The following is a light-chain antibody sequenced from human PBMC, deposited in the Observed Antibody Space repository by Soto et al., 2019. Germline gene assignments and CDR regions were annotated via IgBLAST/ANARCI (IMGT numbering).Light chain of an antibody. V-gene: IGKV1-5*03. CDR3: HQYNRFPRT. CDR2: KAS. Sequence: DIQMTQSPSTLSASIGDRVTITCRASQSLSIWLAWYQQKPGKAPKLLIYKASTLQSGVPSRFSGSGSGTEFTLTITSLLPDDFATYYCHQYNRFPRTFGQGTKVEIK. CDR1: QSLSIW. J-gene: IGKJ1*01.